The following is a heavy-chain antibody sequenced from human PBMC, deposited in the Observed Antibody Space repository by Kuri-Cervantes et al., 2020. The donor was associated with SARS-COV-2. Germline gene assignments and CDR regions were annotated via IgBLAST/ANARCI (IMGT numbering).Heavy chain of an antibody. J-gene: IGHJ4*02. CDR1: GFTFSSYW. CDR3: ARDRSTHYFDY. Sequence: GESLKISCAASGFTFSSYWMSWVRQAPGKGLGWVANIKQDGSEKYYVDSVKGRFTISRDNAKNSLYLQMNSLRAEDTAVYYCARDRSTHYFDYWGQGTLVTVS. V-gene: IGHV3-7*01. CDR2: IKQDGSEK.